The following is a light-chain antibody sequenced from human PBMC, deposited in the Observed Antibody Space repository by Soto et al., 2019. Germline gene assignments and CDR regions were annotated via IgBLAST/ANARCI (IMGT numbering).Light chain of an antibody. Sequence: QSVLTQPASVSGSPGQSITISCTGTSSDVGGYNYVSWYQQHPGKAHKLMIYDVSNRPSGVSNHFSGSKSGNTASLTISGLQAEDEADYYCSSYTSSSTLVFGTGTKVTVL. CDR2: DVS. J-gene: IGLJ1*01. CDR1: SSDVGGYNY. CDR3: SSYTSSSTLV. V-gene: IGLV2-14*01.